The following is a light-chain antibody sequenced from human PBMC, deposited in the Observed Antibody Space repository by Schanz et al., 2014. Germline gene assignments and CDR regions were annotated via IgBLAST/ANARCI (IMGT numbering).Light chain of an antibody. J-gene: IGKJ2*01. V-gene: IGKV3-20*01. CDR3: QQYGGSYT. CDR1: QSVSGSY. Sequence: EIVLTQSPGTLSLSPGERATLSCRASQSVSGSYLAWYQQKPSQAPRLLIYGASSRATGIPDRFSGSGSGTDFTLTISRLEPEDFAMYYCQQYGGSYTFGQGTKLEIK. CDR2: GAS.